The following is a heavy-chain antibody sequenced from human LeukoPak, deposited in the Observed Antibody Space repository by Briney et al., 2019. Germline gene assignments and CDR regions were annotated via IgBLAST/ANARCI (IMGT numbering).Heavy chain of an antibody. D-gene: IGHD3-10*01. V-gene: IGHV2-5*02. CDR1: GFSLSTSGVG. J-gene: IGHJ4*02. CDR3: AHRQVYYYGSGSYGYCDY. Sequence: GSGPTLVNPTQTLTLTCTFSGFSLSTSGVGVGWIRQPPGKALEWLAPIYWDDDKRYSSSLKSRLTITKDTSKDQVVLTMNSMDPVDTATYCCAHRQVYYYGSGSYGYCDYWGQGTLVTVSS. CDR2: IYWDDDK.